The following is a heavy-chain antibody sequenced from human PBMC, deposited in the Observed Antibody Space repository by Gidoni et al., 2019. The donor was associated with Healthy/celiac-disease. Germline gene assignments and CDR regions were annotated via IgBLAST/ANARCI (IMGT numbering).Heavy chain of an antibody. CDR3: ARDFTMVRGGLYYYGMDV. CDR2: ISSSSSYI. Sequence: EVQLVESGGGLVKPGGSLRLSRAASGFTFSSYSMNWVRQAPGKGLEWVSSISSSSSYIYYADSVKGRFTISRDNAKNSLYLQMNSLRAEDTAVYYCARDFTMVRGGLYYYGMDVWGQGTTVTVSS. D-gene: IGHD3-10*01. J-gene: IGHJ6*02. CDR1: GFTFSSYS. V-gene: IGHV3-21*01.